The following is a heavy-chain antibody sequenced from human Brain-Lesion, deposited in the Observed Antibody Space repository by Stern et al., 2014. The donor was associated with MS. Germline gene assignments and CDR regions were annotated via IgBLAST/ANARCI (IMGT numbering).Heavy chain of an antibody. CDR2: INGVDDKT. Sequence: MQLVESGAEVKKPGASVKVSCKASGYTFIRYAMQRVRQAPGQRLEWMGRINGVDDKTKYSHKFQGRVTITRDTSANTVYMELSSLRSEDTAVYYCARDDHRDSSGHYAPFDYWGQGTRVTVSS. J-gene: IGHJ4*02. D-gene: IGHD3-22*01. CDR3: ARDDHRDSSGHYAPFDY. CDR1: GYTFIRYA. V-gene: IGHV1-3*01.